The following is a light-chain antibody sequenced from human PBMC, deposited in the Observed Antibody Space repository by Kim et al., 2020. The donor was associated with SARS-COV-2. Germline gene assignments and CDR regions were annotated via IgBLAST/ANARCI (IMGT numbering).Light chain of an antibody. CDR2: DVN. CDR1: RSDGGGYNY. V-gene: IGLV2-11*01. J-gene: IGLJ2*01. Sequence: QSALTQLRSVSGSPGQSVTISCTGTRSDGGGYNYVSWYQQHPGKAPKLMIYDVNKRPSGVPDRFSGSKSGNTASLTISGLQAEDEADYYCCSYAGPYTSVFGGGTQLTVL. CDR3: CSYAGPYTSV.